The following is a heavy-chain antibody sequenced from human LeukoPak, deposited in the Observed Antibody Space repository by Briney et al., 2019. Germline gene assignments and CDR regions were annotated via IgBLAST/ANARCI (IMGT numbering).Heavy chain of an antibody. CDR3: ARLPPYYYAMDV. CDR2: IYPGDSTT. J-gene: IGHJ6*04. V-gene: IGHV5-51*01. CDR1: GYSFATNW. Sequence: GESLKISCKGSGYSFATNWIGGVRQMPGKGLEWMGIIYPGDSTTRYSPSFQGQVTMSADKSINTAYLQWSSLKASDTAMYYCARLPPYYYAMDVWGKGTTVSVSS.